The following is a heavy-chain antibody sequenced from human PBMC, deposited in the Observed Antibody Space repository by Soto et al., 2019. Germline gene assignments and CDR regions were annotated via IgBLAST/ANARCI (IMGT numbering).Heavy chain of an antibody. J-gene: IGHJ5*02. CDR3: ASLICCGYYKRANGFDP. V-gene: IGHV4-39*01. D-gene: IGHD3-3*01. CDR1: GGSISSSSYY. CDR2: IYYSGST. Sequence: SETLSLTCTVSGGSISSSSYYWGWFRQPPGKGLEWIGRIYYSGSTYYNPSLKSRVTISVDTSKNQFSLKLSSVTAADTAVYYSASLICCGYYKRANGFDPWGQGTLVTVSS.